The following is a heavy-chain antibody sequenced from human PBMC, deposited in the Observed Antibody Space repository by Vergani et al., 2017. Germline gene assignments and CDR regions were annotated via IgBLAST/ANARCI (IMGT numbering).Heavy chain of an antibody. D-gene: IGHD4-23*01. J-gene: IGHJ4*02. CDR1: GFSFSTYS. Sequence: EVQLLESGGGLVKPGGSLRVSCAASGFSFSTYSINWVRQAPGKGLEWVSSISSSSSYIYYADSVKGRFTISRDNAKNSLYLQMNSLRAEDTAVYYCARERVPLPGGNPNTLDYWGQGTLVTVSS. CDR2: ISSSSSYI. CDR3: ARERVPLPGGNPNTLDY. V-gene: IGHV3-21*01.